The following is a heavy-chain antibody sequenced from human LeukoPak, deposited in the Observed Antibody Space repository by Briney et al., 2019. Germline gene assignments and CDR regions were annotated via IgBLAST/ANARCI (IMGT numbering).Heavy chain of an antibody. CDR1: GFTFSSYG. V-gene: IGHV3-30*02. D-gene: IGHD6-13*01. CDR2: IRYDGSNK. J-gene: IGHJ3*02. CDR3: VNSYSSSRRGAFDI. Sequence: PGGSLRLSCAASGFTFSSYGMHWVRQAPGKGLEWVAFIRYDGSNKYYADSVKGRFTLSRDNSINTLYLQMNSLRAEDTAVYFCVNSYSSSRRGAFDIWGRGTMVIVSS.